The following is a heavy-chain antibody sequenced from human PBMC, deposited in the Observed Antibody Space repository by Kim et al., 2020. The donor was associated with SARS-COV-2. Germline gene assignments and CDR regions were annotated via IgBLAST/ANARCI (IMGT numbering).Heavy chain of an antibody. CDR1: GGSFSGYY. V-gene: IGHV4-34*01. J-gene: IGHJ4*02. CDR2: INHSGST. D-gene: IGHD6-19*01. Sequence: SETLSLTCAVYGGSFSGYYWSWIRQPPGKGLEWMGEINHSGSTNYNPSLKSRVTISVDTSKNQFSLKLSSVTAADTAVYYCARDGGRYSSGWYGYGGQGTLVTVSS. CDR3: ARDGGRYSSGWYGY.